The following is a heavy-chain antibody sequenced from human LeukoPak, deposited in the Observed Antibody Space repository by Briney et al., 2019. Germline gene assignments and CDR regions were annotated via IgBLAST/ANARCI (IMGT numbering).Heavy chain of an antibody. J-gene: IGHJ4*02. Sequence: SETLSLTCTVSGGSISSYYWSWIRQPPGKGLEWIGYIYYSGSTNYNPSLKSRVTISVDTSKNQFSLKLSSVTAADTAVYYCARAPRGLSYFDYWGQGTLVTVSS. CDR2: IYYSGST. CDR1: GGSISSYY. CDR3: ARAPRGLSYFDY. V-gene: IGHV4-59*01. D-gene: IGHD3-16*01.